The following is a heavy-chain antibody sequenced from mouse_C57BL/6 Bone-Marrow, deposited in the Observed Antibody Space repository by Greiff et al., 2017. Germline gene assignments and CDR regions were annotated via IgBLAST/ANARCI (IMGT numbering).Heavy chain of an antibody. CDR1: GFSLSSYG. J-gene: IGHJ4*01. CDR2: IWAGGIT. Sequence: VQRVESGPGLVAPSQSLSITCTVSGFSLSSYGVYWVRQPPGKGLEWLGVIWAGGITNYNSALMSRLSISKDNSKSQVFLKMNSLQIDDTAMYYCARGAMITDYAMDYWGQGTSVTVSS. V-gene: IGHV2-9*02. D-gene: IGHD2-4*01. CDR3: ARGAMITDYAMDY.